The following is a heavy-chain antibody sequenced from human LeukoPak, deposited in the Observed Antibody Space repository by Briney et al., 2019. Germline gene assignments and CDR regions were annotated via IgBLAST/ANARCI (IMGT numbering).Heavy chain of an antibody. CDR3: ARLRGLLNFDY. CDR2: IYCSGST. J-gene: IGHJ4*02. V-gene: IGHV4-39*01. Sequence: SETLSLTCTVSGGSISSSSYYWGWIRQPPGKGLEWIGSIYCSGSTYYNPSLKSQVTISVDTSKNQFSLKLSSVTAADTAVYYCARLRGLLNFDYWGQGTLVTVSS. D-gene: IGHD3-10*01. CDR1: GGSISSSSYY.